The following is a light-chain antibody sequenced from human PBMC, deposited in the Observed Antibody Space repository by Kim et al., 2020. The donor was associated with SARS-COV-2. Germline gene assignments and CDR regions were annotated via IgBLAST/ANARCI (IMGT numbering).Light chain of an antibody. CDR3: QQYEEWPLN. J-gene: IGKJ4*01. V-gene: IGKV3-15*01. CDR1: QSVSSN. Sequence: SPGERATRSCRASQSVSSNLAWYQQQPGQAPMLLIDDASARPTGVPARFSAGGSGTEFTLTISSLQSEDFALYYCQQYEEWPLNFGGGTKVEI. CDR2: DAS.